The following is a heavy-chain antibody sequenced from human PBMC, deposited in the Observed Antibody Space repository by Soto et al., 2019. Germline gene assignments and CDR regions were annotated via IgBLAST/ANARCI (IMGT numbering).Heavy chain of an antibody. CDR1: GGSISSNY. D-gene: IGHD6-13*01. CDR3: TRYRREAVAGYTLDN. J-gene: IGHJ4*02. CDR2: VYNSGST. Sequence: PSETLSLTCTVSGGSISSNYWTWIRQPPGKGLEWIGYVYNSGSTNYNPSLKSRVTISEDTSKSQFSLKVNSMTAADTAVYYCTRYRREAVAGYTLDNWGQGILVTVSS. V-gene: IGHV4-59*01.